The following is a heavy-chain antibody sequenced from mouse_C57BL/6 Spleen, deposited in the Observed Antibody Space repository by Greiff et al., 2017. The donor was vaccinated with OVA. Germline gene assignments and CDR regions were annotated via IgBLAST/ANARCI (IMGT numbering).Heavy chain of an antibody. Sequence: EVKLQESGGGLVKPGGSLKLSCAASGFTFSDYGMHWVRQAPEKGLEWVAYISSGSSTIYYADTVKGRFTISRDNAKNTLFLQMTSLRSEDTAMYYCARGGYYHAMDYWGQGTSVTVSS. CDR3: ARGGYYHAMDY. CDR1: GFTFSDYG. CDR2: ISSGSSTI. V-gene: IGHV5-17*01. D-gene: IGHD2-2*01. J-gene: IGHJ4*01.